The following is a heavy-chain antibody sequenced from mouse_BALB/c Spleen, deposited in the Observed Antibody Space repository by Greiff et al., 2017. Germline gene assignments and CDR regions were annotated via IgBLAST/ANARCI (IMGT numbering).Heavy chain of an antibody. Sequence: QVHVKQSGPDLVAPSQSLSITCTVSGFSLTSYGVHWVRQPPGKGLEWLVVIWSDGSTTYNSALKSRLSISKDNSKSQVFLKMNSLQTDDTAMYYCARHASYGNYPAWFAYWGQGTLVTVSA. D-gene: IGHD2-10*01. CDR1: GFSLTSYG. J-gene: IGHJ3*01. CDR2: IWSDGST. CDR3: ARHASYGNYPAWFAY. V-gene: IGHV2-6-2*01.